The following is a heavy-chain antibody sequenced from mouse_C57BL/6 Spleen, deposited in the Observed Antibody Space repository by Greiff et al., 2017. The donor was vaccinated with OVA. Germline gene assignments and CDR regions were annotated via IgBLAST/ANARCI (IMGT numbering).Heavy chain of an antibody. Sequence: EVKLMESGGGLVKSGGSLKLSCAASGFTFRDYGMHWVRQAPEKGLEWVAYISSGSSTIYYADTVKGRFTISRDNAKNTLFLQMTSLRSGDTAMYYCAQGSWFAYWGQGTLVTVSA. CDR3: AQGSWFAY. CDR1: GFTFRDYG. V-gene: IGHV5-17*01. CDR2: ISSGSSTI. J-gene: IGHJ3*01.